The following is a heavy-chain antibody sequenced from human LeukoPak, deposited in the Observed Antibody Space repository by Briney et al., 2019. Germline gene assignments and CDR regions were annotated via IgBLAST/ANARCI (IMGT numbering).Heavy chain of an antibody. D-gene: IGHD3-10*01. CDR2: ISYDGSNK. CDR1: GFTFSSYG. CDR3: ARDRSQEFDP. J-gene: IGHJ5*02. V-gene: IGHV3-30*03. Sequence: PGRSLRLSCAASGFTFSSYGMHWVRQAPGKGLEWVAVISYDGSNKYYADSVKGRFTISRDNSKNTLYLQMNRLRADDTAVYYCARDRSQEFDPWGQGTLVTVSS.